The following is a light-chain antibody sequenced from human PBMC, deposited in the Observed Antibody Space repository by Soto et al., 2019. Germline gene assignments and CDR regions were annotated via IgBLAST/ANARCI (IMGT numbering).Light chain of an antibody. Sequence: EIVLTQSPGTLSLSPGERATLSCRASQSVSSSYLAWYQQKPGQAPRLLIYGASSRATGIPDRFSGSGSGTDFTLTISRLEPEDFAVYYCQRDGSSLQWTFGQGPKVEIK. V-gene: IGKV3-20*01. J-gene: IGKJ1*01. CDR3: QRDGSSLQWT. CDR2: GAS. CDR1: QSVSSSY.